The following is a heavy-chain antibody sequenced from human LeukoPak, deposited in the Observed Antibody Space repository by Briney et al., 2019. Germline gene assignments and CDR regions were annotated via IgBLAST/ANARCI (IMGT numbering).Heavy chain of an antibody. Sequence: GASVKVSCKASGYTFIGYYMHWVRQAPGQGLEWMGWINPNTGDTNFAQKFQGRVTMTRDMSIATAYLELSRLNSDDTAVYYCATGSKGLRFNYYFDYWGQGTLVTVSS. CDR3: ATGSKGLRFNYYFDY. CDR2: INPNTGDT. D-gene: IGHD5-12*01. V-gene: IGHV1-2*02. J-gene: IGHJ4*02. CDR1: GYTFIGYY.